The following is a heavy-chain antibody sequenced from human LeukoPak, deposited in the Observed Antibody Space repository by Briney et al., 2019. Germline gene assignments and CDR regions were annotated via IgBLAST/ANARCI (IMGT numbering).Heavy chain of an antibody. J-gene: IGHJ4*02. CDR2: IYYSGSA. V-gene: IGHV4-39*01. D-gene: IGHD1-7*01. CDR3: ASSSRRTNLVDY. Sequence: SETLSLTCTVSGGSISRSSYYWGWIRQPPGKGLEGIGSIYYSGSAYYKPSLKSRVTISVDTSKHQFSLKLSSVTAADTAVYYCASSSRRTNLVDYWGQGTLVTVSS. CDR1: GGSISRSSYY.